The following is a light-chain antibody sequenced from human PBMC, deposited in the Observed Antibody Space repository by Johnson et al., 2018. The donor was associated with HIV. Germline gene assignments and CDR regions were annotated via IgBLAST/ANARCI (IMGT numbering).Light chain of an antibody. CDR3: AAWDDSLNGSYV. CDR2: ENN. CDR1: IFNIQNNF. J-gene: IGLJ1*01. Sequence: QSVLTQPPSVSAAPGQKVTISCSGSIFNIQNNFVSWYLQLPGTAPKVLIYENNQRPSGIPDRFSGSKSGTSASLAISGLQAEDEADYYCAAWDDSLNGSYVFGTGTKVTVL. V-gene: IGLV1-51*01.